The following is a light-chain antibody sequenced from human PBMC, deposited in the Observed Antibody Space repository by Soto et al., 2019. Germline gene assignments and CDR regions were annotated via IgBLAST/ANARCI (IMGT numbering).Light chain of an antibody. CDR1: QSVSSNY. Sequence: EIVLTQSPGTLSLSPGERATLSCRASQSVSSNYLAWYQHKPGQAPRLLIYGASSRATGIPDRFSGRGSGTDFTLTISRLAPEDFAVYYCQQYGSSPRYTFGQGTRLEIK. CDR3: QQYGSSPRYT. V-gene: IGKV3-20*01. CDR2: GAS. J-gene: IGKJ2*01.